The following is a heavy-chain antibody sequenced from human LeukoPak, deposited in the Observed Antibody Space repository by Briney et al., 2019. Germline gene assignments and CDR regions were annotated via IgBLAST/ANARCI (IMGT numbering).Heavy chain of an antibody. CDR1: GYTFTSYG. CDR3: ARASYCSAGSCYSDY. V-gene: IGHV1-18*01. D-gene: IGHD2-15*01. CDR2: ISAYNGNT. J-gene: IGHJ4*02. Sequence: ASVKVSCKASGYTFTSYGISWVRQAPGQGLEWMGWISAYNGNTNYAQKLQGRVTMTTDTSTSTAYMELRSLTSDDTAVYYCARASYCSAGSCYSDYWGQGTLVTVSS.